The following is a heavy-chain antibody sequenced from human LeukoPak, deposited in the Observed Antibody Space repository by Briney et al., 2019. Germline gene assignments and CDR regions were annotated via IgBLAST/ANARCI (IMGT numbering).Heavy chain of an antibody. Sequence: GASVKVSCKSSGCTSISYGISWMRQAPGQGLEWIGWISTYNGNTNYAQKFQGRVTMTTDTSTSTAYMELRSLRSDDTAIYYCARDVPGSIGTTARFDPWGQGTLVTVSS. V-gene: IGHV1-18*04. D-gene: IGHD1-1*01. CDR1: GCTSISYG. CDR2: ISTYNGNT. CDR3: ARDVPGSIGTTARFDP. J-gene: IGHJ5*02.